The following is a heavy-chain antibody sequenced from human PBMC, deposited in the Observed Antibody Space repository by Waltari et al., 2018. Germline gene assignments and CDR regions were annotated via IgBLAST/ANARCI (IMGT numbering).Heavy chain of an antibody. D-gene: IGHD5-12*01. V-gene: IGHV4-38-2*02. Sequence: QVQLQESGPGLVKPSETLSLTCAVSGYSISSGYYWGWIRQPPGKGLEWIGSIYHSGSTYYNPSLKSRVTISVDTSKNQFSLKLSSVTAADTAVYYCARDPSGYVRYNWFDPWGQGTLVTVSS. J-gene: IGHJ5*02. CDR1: GYSISSGYY. CDR2: IYHSGST. CDR3: ARDPSGYVRYNWFDP.